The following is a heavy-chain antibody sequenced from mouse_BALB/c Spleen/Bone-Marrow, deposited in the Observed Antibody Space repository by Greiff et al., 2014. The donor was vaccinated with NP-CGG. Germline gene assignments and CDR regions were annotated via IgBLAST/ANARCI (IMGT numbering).Heavy chain of an antibody. CDR3: ARHQRYYAMDY. Sequence: EVQVVESGGDLVKPGGSLKLSCAASGFTFSRYGMSWGRQTPDKRLEWVATISSGGSNTYYPDSVKGRFTISRDNAKNTLYLQMSSLKSEDTAMYYCARHQRYYAMDYWGQGTSVTVSS. V-gene: IGHV5-6*01. CDR1: GFTFSRYG. CDR2: ISSGGSNT. J-gene: IGHJ4*01.